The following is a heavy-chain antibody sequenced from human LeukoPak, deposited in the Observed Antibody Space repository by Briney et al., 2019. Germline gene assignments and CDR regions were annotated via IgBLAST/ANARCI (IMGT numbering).Heavy chain of an antibody. CDR1: GFTFSSYG. V-gene: IGHV3-23*01. CDR3: AKDRSYYYDSSGYYLDAFDI. J-gene: IGHJ3*02. Sequence: GGSLRLSCAASGFTFSSYGMSWVRQAPGKGLEWVSAISGSGGSTYYADSVKGRFTISRDNSKNTLYLQMNSLRAEDTAVYYCAKDRSYYYDSSGYYLDAFDIWGQGTMVTVSS. CDR2: ISGSGGST. D-gene: IGHD3-22*01.